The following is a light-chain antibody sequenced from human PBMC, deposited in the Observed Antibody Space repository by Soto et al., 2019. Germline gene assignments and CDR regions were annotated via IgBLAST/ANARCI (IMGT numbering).Light chain of an antibody. Sequence: EIVMTQSTATLSLSAGDRATLSCRASQFVSSNYLSWYQQKPGQAPRLLIYGASTRATGIPDRFSGSWYETDFNLTISSLQTEDFAVYYCQQDYNLPWTFGHGTKVDIK. CDR1: QFVSSNY. J-gene: IGKJ1*01. CDR2: GAS. V-gene: IGKV3D-7*01. CDR3: QQDYNLPWT.